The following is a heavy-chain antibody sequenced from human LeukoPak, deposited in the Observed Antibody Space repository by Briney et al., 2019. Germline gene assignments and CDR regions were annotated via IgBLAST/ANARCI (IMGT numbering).Heavy chain of an antibody. CDR2: IIPILCIA. CDR3: ARGGYGSGSCYYYSGMDV. V-gene: IGHV1-69*02. D-gene: IGHD3-10*01. Sequence: PVKPSCKASGATVSTYTISRVRQAPGQGLEWMGRIIPILCIANYAQKFQRRVTITADKSTSPAYMELSSLRSEDTAVYYCARGGYGSGSCYYYSGMDVWGQGTTVTVSS. J-gene: IGHJ6*02. CDR1: GATVSTYT.